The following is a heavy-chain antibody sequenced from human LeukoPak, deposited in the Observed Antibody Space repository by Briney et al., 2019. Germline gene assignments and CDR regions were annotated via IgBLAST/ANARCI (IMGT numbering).Heavy chain of an antibody. CDR1: GGSISSSSYY. V-gene: IGHV4-39*07. Sequence: SETLSLTCTVSGGSISSSSYYWGRIRQPPGKGLEWIGSIYYSGSTYYNPSLKSRVTISVDTSKNQFSLKLSSVTAADTAVYYCAKDHVVVVAATPLYYMDVWGKGTTVTISS. CDR3: AKDHVVVVAATPLYYMDV. J-gene: IGHJ6*03. CDR2: IYYSGST. D-gene: IGHD2-15*01.